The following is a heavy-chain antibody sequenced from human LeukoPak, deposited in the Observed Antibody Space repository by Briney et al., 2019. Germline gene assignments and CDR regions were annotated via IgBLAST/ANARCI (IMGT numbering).Heavy chain of an antibody. Sequence: GGSLRLSCAASGFTFSSYGMSWVRQAPGKGLVWVSRLKTDGSNTFYADSVKGRFTISRDNAKNTLYLQMNSLRAEDTAVYYCARESYCSGGSCYSGRAFDIWGQGTMVTVSS. J-gene: IGHJ3*02. CDR2: LKTDGSNT. V-gene: IGHV3-74*01. D-gene: IGHD2-15*01. CDR3: ARESYCSGGSCYSGRAFDI. CDR1: GFTFSSYG.